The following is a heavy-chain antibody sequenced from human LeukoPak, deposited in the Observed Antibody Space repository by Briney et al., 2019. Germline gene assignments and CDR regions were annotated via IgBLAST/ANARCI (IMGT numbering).Heavy chain of an antibody. V-gene: IGHV1-69*05. CDR2: IIPIFGTA. D-gene: IGHD6-13*01. Sequence: ASVKVSCKXSGGTFSSYAISWVRQAPGPGLEWMGGIIPIFGTANYTHQFQGRVTITTDESTSTAHMELSSLRSEDTAVYFFARDSPPYSSRAYYFDYWGQGTLVTVSS. CDR1: GGTFSSYA. J-gene: IGHJ4*02. CDR3: ARDSPPYSSRAYYFDY.